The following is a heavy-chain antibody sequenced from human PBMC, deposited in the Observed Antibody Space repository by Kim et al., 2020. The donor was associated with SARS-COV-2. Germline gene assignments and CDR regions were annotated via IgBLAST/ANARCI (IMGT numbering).Heavy chain of an antibody. J-gene: IGHJ6*02. CDR2: IYYSGST. Sequence: SETLSLTCTVSGGSISSGGYYWSWIRQHPGKGLEWIGYIYYSGSTYYNPSLKSRVTISVDTSKNQFSLKLSSVTAADTAVYYCARGARTYGDQNDYYGMDVWGQGTTVTVSS. CDR1: GGSISSGGYY. CDR3: ARGARTYGDQNDYYGMDV. D-gene: IGHD4-17*01. V-gene: IGHV4-31*03.